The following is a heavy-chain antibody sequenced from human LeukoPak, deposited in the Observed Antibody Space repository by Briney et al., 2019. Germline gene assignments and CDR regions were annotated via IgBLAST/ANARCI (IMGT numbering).Heavy chain of an antibody. CDR3: ARGVPYYYDSSGYPDPPYYFDY. CDR1: GGSISSYY. D-gene: IGHD3-22*01. CDR2: IYTSGST. Sequence: PSETLSLTCTVSGGSISSYYWSWIRQPAGKGLEWIGRIYTSGSTNYNPSLKSRVTISVDTSKNQFSLKLSSVTAADTAVYYCARGVPYYYDSSGYPDPPYYFDYWGQGTLVTVSS. J-gene: IGHJ4*02. V-gene: IGHV4-4*07.